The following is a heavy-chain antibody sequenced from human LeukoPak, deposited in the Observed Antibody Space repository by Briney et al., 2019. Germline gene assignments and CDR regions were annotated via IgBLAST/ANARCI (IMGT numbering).Heavy chain of an antibody. CDR2: ISSSSSYI. V-gene: IGHV3-21*01. D-gene: IGHD3-22*01. J-gene: IGHJ6*03. Sequence: GESLRLSCAASGFTFSSYSMNWVRQAPGKGLEWVSSISSSSSYIYYADSVKGQFTISRDNAKNSLYLQMNSLRAEDTAVYYCARAAHSSGYYGVYYYYMDVWGKGTTVTVSS. CDR3: ARAAHSSGYYGVYYYYMDV. CDR1: GFTFSSYS.